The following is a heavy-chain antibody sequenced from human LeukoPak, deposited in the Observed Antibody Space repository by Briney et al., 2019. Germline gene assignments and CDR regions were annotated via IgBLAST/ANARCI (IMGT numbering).Heavy chain of an antibody. Sequence: SETLSLTCTVSGGSISSSSYYWGWIRQPPGKGLEWIGSIYYSGSTYYNPSLKSRLTISVDTSENQFSLRLSSVTAADTAVYYCATPRRGYCSSTSCPHDAFDIWGQGTMVTVSS. J-gene: IGHJ3*02. D-gene: IGHD2-2*01. V-gene: IGHV4-39*01. CDR2: IYYSGST. CDR3: ATPRRGYCSSTSCPHDAFDI. CDR1: GGSISSSSYY.